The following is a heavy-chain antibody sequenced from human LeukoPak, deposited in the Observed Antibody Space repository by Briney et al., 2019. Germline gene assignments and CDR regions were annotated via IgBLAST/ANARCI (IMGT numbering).Heavy chain of an antibody. CDR2: IRGDGSMT. J-gene: IGHJ4*02. CDR3: ARENLAAAADY. V-gene: IGHV3-74*01. Sequence: PGGSLRLSCAASEFTFSAYWMHWVRQAPGKGLVWVSRIRGDGSMTNYADSVKGRFTISRDNAKNTLYLQMNSLRLEDTAVYYCARENLAAAADYWGLGTVVTVSS. CDR1: EFTFSAYW. D-gene: IGHD6-25*01.